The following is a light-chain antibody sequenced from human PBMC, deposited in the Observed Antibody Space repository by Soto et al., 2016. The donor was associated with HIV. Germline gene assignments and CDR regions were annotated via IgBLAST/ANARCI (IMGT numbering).Light chain of an antibody. J-gene: IGKJ1*01. CDR1: QAIRND. Sequence: DIQMTQSPSSLSASVGDRVTITCRASQAIRNDLAWYQQKPGKAPKRLIFAASSLQSGVPSRFSGSGSGTEFTLTISSLRAEDFATYYCLQHNTYPRTFGRRDQG. CDR2: AAS. CDR3: LQHNTYPRT. V-gene: IGKV1-17*01.